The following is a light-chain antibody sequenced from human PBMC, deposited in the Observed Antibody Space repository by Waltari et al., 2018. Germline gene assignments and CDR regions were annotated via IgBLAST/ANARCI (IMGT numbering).Light chain of an antibody. Sequence: QSVLTQPPSASGTPGQRVTISCSGRRSNIGSNTVNWYQQLPGTAPKILIYSNNQRPSGVPDRFSGSKSGTSASLAISGLQSEDEADYYCAAWDDSLNGWVFGGGTKLTVL. CDR1: RSNIGSNT. J-gene: IGLJ3*02. CDR2: SNN. V-gene: IGLV1-44*01. CDR3: AAWDDSLNGWV.